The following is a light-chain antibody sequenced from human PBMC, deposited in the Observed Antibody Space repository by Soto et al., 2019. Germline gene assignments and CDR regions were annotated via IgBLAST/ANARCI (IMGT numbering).Light chain of an antibody. J-gene: IGLJ1*01. V-gene: IGLV2-8*01. CDR1: SNDVGGYNF. CDR3: SSYAGNNIFYV. CDR2: EVS. Sequence: QSVLAQPPSASGSPGQSVTISCAGTSNDVGGYNFVSWYQQHPGKAPKLMIFEVSKRPSGVPDRFSGSKFGNTASLTVSELQAEDEADYYCSSYAGNNIFYVFGTGTKVTVL.